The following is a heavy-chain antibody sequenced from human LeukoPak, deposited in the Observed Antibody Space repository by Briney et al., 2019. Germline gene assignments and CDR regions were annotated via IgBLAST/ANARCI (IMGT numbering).Heavy chain of an antibody. D-gene: IGHD3-22*01. CDR3: AKAPYLSSGS. CDR2: IDHSGAT. J-gene: IGHJ3*01. CDR1: GGSFSDYY. V-gene: IGHV4-34*01. Sequence: SETLSLTCAVYGGSFSDYYWSWIRQPPGKGLEWIGEIDHSGATNYNPSLRSRVTISLDTSKNQFSLTLSSITAADTAVYYCAKAPYLSSGSWGQGTMVTVS.